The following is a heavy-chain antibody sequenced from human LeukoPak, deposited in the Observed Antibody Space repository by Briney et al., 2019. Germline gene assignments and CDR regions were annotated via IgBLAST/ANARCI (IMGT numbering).Heavy chain of an antibody. D-gene: IGHD2-21*02. V-gene: IGHV3-11*05. CDR1: GFTFTDYY. CDR3: ARDSCGGDCYPYTFDY. Sequence: PGGSLRLSCAASGFTFTDYYMSWIRQAPGKGLEWVSYISSSSSYTNYADSVKGRFTISRDNAKNSLYLQMNSLRAEDTAVYYCARDSCGGDCYPYTFDYWGQGTLVTVSS. CDR2: ISSSSSYT. J-gene: IGHJ4*02.